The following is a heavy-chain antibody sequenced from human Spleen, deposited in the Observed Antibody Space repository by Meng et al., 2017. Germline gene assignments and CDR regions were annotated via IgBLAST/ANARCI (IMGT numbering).Heavy chain of an antibody. D-gene: IGHD6-19*01. Sequence: VQLQEPGPGPVKPSGTLSLTCGVSGGSISSTKWWNWVRQTAGKGLEWIGEIYHSGTTNYNPSLKSRVTMSVDESKNQFSLKLTSVTAADTAVYYCASYNSGWPQFNSWGQGTLVTVSS. J-gene: IGHJ4*02. CDR1: GGSISSTKW. CDR3: ASYNSGWPQFNS. CDR2: IYHSGTT. V-gene: IGHV4-4*02.